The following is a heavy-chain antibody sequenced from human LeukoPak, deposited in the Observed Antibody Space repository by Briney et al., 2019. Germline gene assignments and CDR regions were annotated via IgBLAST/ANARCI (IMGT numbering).Heavy chain of an antibody. CDR3: ARDWYDNSDAFDI. CDR2: ISSSSSYI. J-gene: IGHJ3*02. D-gene: IGHD3-9*01. Sequence: GGSLRLSCAASGFTFSSYEMNWVRQAPGKGLEWVSYISSSSSYIYYADSLKGRFTISRDNAKNSLYLQMNSLRAEDTAVYYCARDWYDNSDAFDIWGQGTMVTVSS. V-gene: IGHV3-21*05. CDR1: GFTFSSYE.